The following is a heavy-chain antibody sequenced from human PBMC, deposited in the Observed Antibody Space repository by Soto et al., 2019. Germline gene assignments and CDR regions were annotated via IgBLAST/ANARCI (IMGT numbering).Heavy chain of an antibody. CDR2: INPSGGST. CDR1: GYTFTSYY. J-gene: IGHJ5*02. Sequence: ASVKVSCKASGYTFTSYYMHWVRQAPGQGLEWMGIINPSGGSTSYAQKFQGRVTMTRDTSTSTVYKELSSLRSEDTAVYYCARDGGQYCSGGSCLGWFDPWGQGTLVTVSS. D-gene: IGHD2-15*01. CDR3: ARDGGQYCSGGSCLGWFDP. V-gene: IGHV1-46*01.